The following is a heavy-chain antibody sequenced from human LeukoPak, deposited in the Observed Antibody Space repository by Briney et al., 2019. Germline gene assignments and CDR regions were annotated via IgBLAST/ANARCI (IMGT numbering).Heavy chain of an antibody. CDR2: ISSSSSTI. D-gene: IGHD1-26*01. Sequence: GGSLRLSCAASGFTFSSYSMNWVRQAPGKGLEWVSYISSSSSTIYYADSVKGRFTISRDNSKNTLYLQMNSLRAEDTAVYYCAKVVGATLYSAFDIWGQGTMVTVSS. CDR3: AKVVGATLYSAFDI. V-gene: IGHV3-48*01. CDR1: GFTFSSYS. J-gene: IGHJ3*02.